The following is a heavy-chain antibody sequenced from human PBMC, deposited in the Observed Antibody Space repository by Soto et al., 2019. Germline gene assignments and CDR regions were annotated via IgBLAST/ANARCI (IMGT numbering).Heavy chain of an antibody. J-gene: IGHJ2*01. CDR3: ARVGYSSGLYHWYFDF. V-gene: IGHV1-3*01. Sequence: QVQLVQSGAEVKKPGASVKVSCQASGYTFTNYGIHWVRQAPGQRLEWMGWINAGNGNTKYSQKFQGRVTSTRGTSASTAYMELSSLRSEDTAVFYCARVGYSSGLYHWYFDFWGRGTLVTVSS. CDR1: GYTFTNYG. CDR2: INAGNGNT. D-gene: IGHD6-19*01.